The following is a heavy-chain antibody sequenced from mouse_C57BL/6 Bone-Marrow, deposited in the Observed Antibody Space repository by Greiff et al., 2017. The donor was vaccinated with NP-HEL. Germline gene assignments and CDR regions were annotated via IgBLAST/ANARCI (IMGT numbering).Heavy chain of an antibody. V-gene: IGHV14-3*01. J-gene: IGHJ1*03. Sequence: VQRQQSVAAPVRPFSSFPLSCTASGFNIKNTYMHWVKQRPEQGLEWIGRIDPANGNTKYAPKFQGKATITAATSSNTAYLQLSSLTSEDTAIYYCARGTTVVATRYFDVWGKGTTVTVSS. D-gene: IGHD1-1*01. CDR1: GFNIKNTY. CDR2: IDPANGNT. CDR3: ARGTTVVATRYFDV.